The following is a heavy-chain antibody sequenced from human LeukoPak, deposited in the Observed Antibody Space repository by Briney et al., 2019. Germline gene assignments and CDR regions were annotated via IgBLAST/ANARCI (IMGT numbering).Heavy chain of an antibody. V-gene: IGHV4-34*01. CDR3: ARLVHERFFQLNPEGYYDY. Sequence: SVTLSLTCAISDEPFSGYYWGWIRQPPGKGLELIGEINRNGNTDYNPSLKSRVSMSIDTSKNQFSLKLISVTAADTAVYYCARLVHERFFQLNPEGYYDYWGQGTLVTVSS. CDR1: DEPFSGYY. CDR2: INRNGNT. J-gene: IGHJ4*02. D-gene: IGHD3-3*01.